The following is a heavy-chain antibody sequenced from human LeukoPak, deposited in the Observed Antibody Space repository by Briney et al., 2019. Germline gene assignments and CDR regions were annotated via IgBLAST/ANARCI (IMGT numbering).Heavy chain of an antibody. CDR2: ISSSGNT. D-gene: IGHD1-26*01. CDR3: ARLRVGGIYYFDY. J-gene: IGHJ4*02. Sequence: PSETLSLTCSVSSGSISSYDWSWIRQPPGKGLEWIGYISSSGNTNYNPSLKSRVTISIDTSRNQISLKLSSVTAADTAMYYCARLRVGGIYYFDYWGQGTLVTVSS. CDR1: SGSISSYD. V-gene: IGHV4-59*01.